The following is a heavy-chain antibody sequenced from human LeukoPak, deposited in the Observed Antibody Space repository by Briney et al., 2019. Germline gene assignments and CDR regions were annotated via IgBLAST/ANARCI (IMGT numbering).Heavy chain of an antibody. Sequence: GGSLRLSCAASGFTFSSYEMNWVRQAPGKGLEGVSYISSSGSTIYFADSVKGRFTISRDNAKNSLYLQMNSLRAEDTAVYYCARDPPKDSGWYPQDHYYFDYWGQGTLVTVSS. CDR2: ISSSGSTI. D-gene: IGHD6-19*01. CDR1: GFTFSSYE. J-gene: IGHJ4*02. V-gene: IGHV3-48*03. CDR3: ARDPPKDSGWYPQDHYYFDY.